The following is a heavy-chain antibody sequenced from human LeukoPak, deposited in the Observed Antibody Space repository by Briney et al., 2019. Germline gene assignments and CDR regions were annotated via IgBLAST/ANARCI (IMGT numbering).Heavy chain of an antibody. V-gene: IGHV3-64D*09. Sequence: GGSLRLSCSASGFTLSSYAMHWVRQAPGKGLEYVSAISSNGGSTYYADSVKGRFTISRDNSKNPMYLQMSSLRATDTAVYYCVRDSYGYRWFKRGSFDYWGQGTLVSVSS. CDR2: ISSNGGST. CDR3: VRDSYGYRWFKRGSFDY. J-gene: IGHJ4*02. D-gene: IGHD5-18*01. CDR1: GFTLSSYA.